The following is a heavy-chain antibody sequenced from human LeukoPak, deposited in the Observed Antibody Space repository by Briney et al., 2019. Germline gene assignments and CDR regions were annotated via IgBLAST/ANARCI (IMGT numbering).Heavy chain of an antibody. J-gene: IGHJ6*03. CDR2: ITHSGST. Sequence: SETLSLTCAVYGGSFSDYYWTWIRQSPGKGLEWIGQITHSGSTNYNASLKSRVTISVDTSKSQFSLKLTSVTAADTAVYYCARGADDYGMYSYYYMDVWAKGTTVTVSS. V-gene: IGHV4-34*01. D-gene: IGHD4-17*01. CDR1: GGSFSDYY. CDR3: ARGADDYGMYSYYYMDV.